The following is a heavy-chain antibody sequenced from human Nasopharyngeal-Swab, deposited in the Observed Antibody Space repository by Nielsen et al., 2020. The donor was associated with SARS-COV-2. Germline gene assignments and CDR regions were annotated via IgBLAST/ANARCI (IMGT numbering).Heavy chain of an antibody. CDR2: IIPIFGTA. V-gene: IGHV1-69*13. CDR3: ARGITILHAFDI. CDR1: GGTFSSYA. Sequence: SVKVSCKASGGTFSSYAISWVRQAPGQGLEWMGGIIPIFGTANYAQKFQGRVTITADESTSTAYMEMSRMRSEDTAVYYCARGITILHAFDIWGQGTMVTVSS. J-gene: IGHJ3*02. D-gene: IGHD3-3*01.